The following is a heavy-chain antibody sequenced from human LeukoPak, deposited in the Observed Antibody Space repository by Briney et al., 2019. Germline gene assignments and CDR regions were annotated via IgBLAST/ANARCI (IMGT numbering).Heavy chain of an antibody. V-gene: IGHV1-69*13. Sequence: ASVKVSCKASGGTFSSYAISWVRQAPGQGLEWMGGIIPIFGTANYAQKFQGRVTITADESTSTAYMEPSSLISEDTAVYYCARVLYGSGSYLDYWGQGTLVTVSS. CDR1: GGTFSSYA. J-gene: IGHJ4*02. CDR2: IIPIFGTA. D-gene: IGHD3-10*01. CDR3: ARVLYGSGSYLDY.